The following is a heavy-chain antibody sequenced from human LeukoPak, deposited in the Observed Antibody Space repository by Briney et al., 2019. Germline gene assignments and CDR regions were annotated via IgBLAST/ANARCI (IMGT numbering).Heavy chain of an antibody. V-gene: IGHV1-2*02. CDR2: INPNSGGT. D-gene: IGHD3-3*01. CDR1: GYTFTGYY. Sequence: GASVKVSCKASGYTFTGYYMHWVRQAPGQGLEWMGWINPNSGGTNYAQKFQGRVTMTRDTSISTAYMELSRLRSDDTAVYYCARGNVLRSRGAGNWFDPWGQGTLVTVSS. J-gene: IGHJ5*02. CDR3: ARGNVLRSRGAGNWFDP.